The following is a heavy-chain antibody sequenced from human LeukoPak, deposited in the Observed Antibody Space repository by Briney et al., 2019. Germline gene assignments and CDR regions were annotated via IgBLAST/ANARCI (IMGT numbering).Heavy chain of an antibody. V-gene: IGHV3-49*03. D-gene: IGHD2-15*01. CDR1: GFTFGDYA. CDR3: ARDPSCGYCSGGICYYRFDY. Sequence: PGGSLRLSCTTSGFTFGDYAMSWFRQAPGKALEWVAFIRSKAYGGTTEYAASVKDRFTISRDDSKSIAYLQMNSLKAEDTAVYYCARDPSCGYCSGGICYYRFDYWGQGTLVTVSS. CDR2: IRSKAYGGTT. J-gene: IGHJ4*02.